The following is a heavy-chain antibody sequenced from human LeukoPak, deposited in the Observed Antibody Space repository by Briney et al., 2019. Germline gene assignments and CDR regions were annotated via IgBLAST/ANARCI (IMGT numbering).Heavy chain of an antibody. D-gene: IGHD5-24*01. V-gene: IGHV3-23*01. J-gene: IGHJ4*02. CDR2: ITGSADIT. Sequence: GGTLRLSCAASGFTFSNYGMTWVRQAPGKGLEWVSGITGSADITYYADSVKGRFTISRDNSKNTLYLQINSLRAEDTAVYFCARDDRWLQFNNWGQGTLVTVSS. CDR3: ARDDRWLQFNN. CDR1: GFTFSNYG.